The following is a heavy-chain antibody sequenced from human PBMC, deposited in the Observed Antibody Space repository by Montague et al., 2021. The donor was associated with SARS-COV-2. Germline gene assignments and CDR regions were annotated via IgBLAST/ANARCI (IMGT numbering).Heavy chain of an antibody. Sequence: SETLSLTCAVYGGSFSGYYWNWIRQPPGKGLEWIGEINHSRSANYNPSLKRRVTISVDTSKNQFSLKLNSVTVADTAVYYCARLGEGAVPAPILGVGPYYSYFYMDVWGKGATVTVSS. CDR1: GGSFSGYY. CDR2: INHSRSA. CDR3: ARLGEGAVPAPILGVGPYYSYFYMDV. D-gene: IGHD2-2*02. V-gene: IGHV4-34*01. J-gene: IGHJ6*03.